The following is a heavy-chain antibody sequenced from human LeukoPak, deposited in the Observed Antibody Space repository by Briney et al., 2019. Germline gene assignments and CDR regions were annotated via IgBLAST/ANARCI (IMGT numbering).Heavy chain of an antibody. CDR2: ISYDGSNK. CDR1: GFTFSSYG. J-gene: IGHJ6*02. CDR3: AKDNTVYYYGMVV. V-gene: IGHV3-30*18. D-gene: IGHD4-17*01. Sequence: QPGRSLRLSCAASGFTFSSYGMHWVRQAPGKGLEWVAVISYDGSNKYYADSVKGRFTISRDNSKNTLYLQMNSLRAEDTAVYYCAKDNTVYYYGMVVWGQGTTVSVSS.